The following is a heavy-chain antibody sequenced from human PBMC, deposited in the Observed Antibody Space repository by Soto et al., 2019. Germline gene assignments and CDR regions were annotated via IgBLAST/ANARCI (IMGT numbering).Heavy chain of an antibody. CDR2: IWYDGSNK. CDR3: ARDCGCRDGYTVGCNCFDP. Sequence: QVQLVASGGGVVQPGRSLRLSCAASGFTFSSYGMHWVRQAPGTGLEWVAVIWYDGSNKYYAVSVKGPFAIARDNSKNTQYLQRNSLRAEDTAVYYCARDCGCRDGYTVGCNCFDPWGQGTLVTVSS. V-gene: IGHV3-33*01. J-gene: IGHJ5*02. D-gene: IGHD5-12*01. CDR1: GFTFSSYG.